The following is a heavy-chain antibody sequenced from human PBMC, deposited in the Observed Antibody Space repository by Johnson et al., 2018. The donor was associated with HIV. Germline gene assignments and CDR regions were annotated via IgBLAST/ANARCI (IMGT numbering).Heavy chain of an antibody. CDR1: GFTFSSYW. CDR3: ARPTKPGDAFDI. D-gene: IGHD1-14*01. J-gene: IGHJ3*02. CDR2: IKQGGSEK. Sequence: VQVVESGGGLVQPGGSLRLSCAASGFTFSSYWMSWVRQAPGKGLEWVANIKQGGSEKYYVDSVKGRFIVSRDTSKNTLCLHMNSLRAEDTAVYYCARPTKPGDAFDIWGQGTMVTVSS. V-gene: IGHV3-7*05.